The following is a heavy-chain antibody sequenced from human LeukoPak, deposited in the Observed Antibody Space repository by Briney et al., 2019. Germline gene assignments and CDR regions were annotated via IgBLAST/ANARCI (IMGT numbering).Heavy chain of an antibody. J-gene: IGHJ4*02. D-gene: IGHD3-22*01. CDR3: ARDGGGDYYDSSGYYYSY. CDR1: GGTFSSYA. Sequence: ASVKVSCKASGGTFSSYAISWVRQAPGQGLEWMGRIIPILGIANYAQKFQGRVTITADKSTSTAYMELSSLRSDDTAVYYCARDGGGDYYDSSGYYYSYWGQGTLVTVSS. V-gene: IGHV1-69*04. CDR2: IIPILGIA.